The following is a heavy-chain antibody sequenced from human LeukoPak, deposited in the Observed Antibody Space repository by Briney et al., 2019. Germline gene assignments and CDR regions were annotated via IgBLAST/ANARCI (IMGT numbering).Heavy chain of an antibody. V-gene: IGHV1-69*06. CDR2: IIPIFGTA. Sequence: GASVKVSCKASGGTFSSYAISWVRQAPGQGPEWMGGIIPIFGTANYAQKFQGRVTITADKSTSTAYMELSSLRSVDTAVYYCAGPGVVVAAHYGMDVWGKGTTVTVSS. CDR1: GGTFSSYA. CDR3: AGPGVVVAAHYGMDV. J-gene: IGHJ6*04. D-gene: IGHD2-15*01.